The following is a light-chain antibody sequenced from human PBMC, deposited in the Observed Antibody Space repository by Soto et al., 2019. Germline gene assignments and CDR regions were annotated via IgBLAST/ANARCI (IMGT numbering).Light chain of an antibody. CDR2: AAS. V-gene: IGKV1-39*01. CDR3: QQSYSTPWT. CDR1: QSISSY. Sequence: DIQMTQSPSSLSASVGHRVTITCRASQSISSYLNWYQQKPGKAPKLLIYAASSLQSGVPSRFSGSGSGTDFTLTISSLQPEDFATHYCQQSYSTPWTFGQGTKVEIK. J-gene: IGKJ1*01.